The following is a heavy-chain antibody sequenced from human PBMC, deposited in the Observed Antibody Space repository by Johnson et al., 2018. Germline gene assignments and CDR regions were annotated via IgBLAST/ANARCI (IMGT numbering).Heavy chain of an antibody. Sequence: VQLVESGGNLVQPGGSLRLSCAASGFTVSTNYMSWVRQAPGKGLEWVSVIYSGGSTNYADSVKGRFTISRDNSKNTLYLQRNSRRAEDTAVYYCAREDISGYYFRHWGQGTLVTVSS. D-gene: IGHD3-22*01. CDR3: AREDISGYYFRH. CDR2: IYSGGST. J-gene: IGHJ1*01. CDR1: GFTVSTNY. V-gene: IGHV3-66*02.